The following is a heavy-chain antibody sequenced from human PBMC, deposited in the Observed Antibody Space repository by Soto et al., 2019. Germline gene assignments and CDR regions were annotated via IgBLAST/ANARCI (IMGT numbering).Heavy chain of an antibody. D-gene: IGHD2-2*01. CDR1: GGSISSYY. CDR3: ARVGRKVFVVVPAAEDLFAI. V-gene: IGHV4-59*01. CDR2: IYYSGST. J-gene: IGHJ3*02. Sequence: SETLSLTCTVSGGSISSYYWSWIRQPPGKGLEWIGYIYYSGSTNYNPSLKSRVTISVDTSKNQFSLKLSSVTAADTAVYYCARVGRKVFVVVPAAEDLFAIWGQGTLVP.